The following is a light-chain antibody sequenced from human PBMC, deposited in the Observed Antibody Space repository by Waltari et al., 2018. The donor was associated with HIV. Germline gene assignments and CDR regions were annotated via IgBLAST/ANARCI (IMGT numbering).Light chain of an antibody. CDR3: QSYDSSLTVVI. V-gene: IGLV1-40*01. CDR2: GNS. J-gene: IGLJ2*01. Sequence: QSVLTQPPSVSGAPGQRVTISCTGSSSNIGAGYDVHWYQQVPGTAPKLLIFGNSSRPGGVPDRFSGAKSATSASLAITGLQAEDEADYYCQSYDSSLTVVIFGGGTKLTVL. CDR1: SSNIGAGYD.